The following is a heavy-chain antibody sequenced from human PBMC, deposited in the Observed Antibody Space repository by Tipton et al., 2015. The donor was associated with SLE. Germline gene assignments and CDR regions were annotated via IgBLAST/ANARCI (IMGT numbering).Heavy chain of an antibody. CDR3: AASYYDSSGYYYSFDY. J-gene: IGHJ4*02. Sequence: TLSLTCAVYGGSFSGYYWRWIRQPPGKGLEWIGEINHSGSTNYNPSLKSRVTIAVDTYKNQYSLKLSTVTAADTAVYYCAASYYDSSGYYYSFDYWGQGTLVTDSS. V-gene: IGHV4-34*01. CDR2: INHSGST. D-gene: IGHD3-22*01. CDR1: GGSFSGYY.